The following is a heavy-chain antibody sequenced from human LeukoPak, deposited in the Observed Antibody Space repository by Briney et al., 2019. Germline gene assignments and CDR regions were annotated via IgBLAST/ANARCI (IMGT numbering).Heavy chain of an antibody. CDR3: ASPSLAAAGTNYYYGMDV. D-gene: IGHD6-13*01. CDR1: GYRFTSYW. CDR2: IDPSDSYT. Sequence: GESLMISCKGSGYRFTSYWISWVRQVPGKGLEWMGRIDPSDSYTNYSPSFQGHVTISADKSISTAYLQWSSLKASDTAMYYCASPSLAAAGTNYYYGMDVWGKGTTVTVSS. V-gene: IGHV5-10-1*01. J-gene: IGHJ6*04.